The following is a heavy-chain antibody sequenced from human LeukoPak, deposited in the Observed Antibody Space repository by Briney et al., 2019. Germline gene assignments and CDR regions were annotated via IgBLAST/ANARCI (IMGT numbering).Heavy chain of an antibody. V-gene: IGHV3-74*01. CDR2: INSDRSST. CDR1: GFIFSNYW. Sequence: GGSLTLTCAASGFIFSNYWMHCVRPAPGKGLVWVSHINSDRSSTSYADSVKGRFTISRDNAKNTLYLQMNSLRAEDTAVYYCARFNGYYDSFDYWGQGTLVTVSS. D-gene: IGHD3-22*01. CDR3: ARFNGYYDSFDY. J-gene: IGHJ4*02.